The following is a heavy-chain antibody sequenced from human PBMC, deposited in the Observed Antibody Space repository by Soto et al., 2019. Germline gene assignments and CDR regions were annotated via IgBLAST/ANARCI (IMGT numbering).Heavy chain of an antibody. CDR1: GGSFSGYY. V-gene: IGHV4-34*01. CDR2: INHSGRT. D-gene: IGHD5-18*01. J-gene: IGHJ4*02. CDR3: ARGRDTAMANPFDY. Sequence: QVQLQQWGAGLLKPSETLSLTCAVYGGSFSGYYWSWIRQPPGKGLEWIGEINHSGRTTYTPSLKSRVTISVDTSKNQFSLKLSSVTAADTAVYYCARGRDTAMANPFDYWGQGTLVTVSS.